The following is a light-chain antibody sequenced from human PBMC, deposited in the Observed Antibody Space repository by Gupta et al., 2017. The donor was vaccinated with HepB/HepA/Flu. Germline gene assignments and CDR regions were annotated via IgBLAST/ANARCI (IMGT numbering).Light chain of an antibody. Sequence: QSALTQPASASGSPGQSITISCTGSSSDIGSHNYVSWYQQHPGQAPRLMIYDVTGRPSGVSVRFSGSKSGNTASLTISGLRPEDEAFYYCSSYTTTSPVAFGGGTKVTVL. V-gene: IGLV2-14*03. J-gene: IGLJ2*01. CDR3: SSYTTTSPVA. CDR2: DVT. CDR1: SSDIGSHNY.